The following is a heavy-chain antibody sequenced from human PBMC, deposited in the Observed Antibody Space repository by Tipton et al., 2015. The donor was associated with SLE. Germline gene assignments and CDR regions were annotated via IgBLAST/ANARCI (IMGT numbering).Heavy chain of an antibody. CDR2: IKHSGST. CDR3: ASVPLGGMDV. V-gene: IGHV4-34*01. CDR1: GGSFSGYY. J-gene: IGHJ6*02. D-gene: IGHD2-2*01. Sequence: LSLTCSVYGGSFSGYYWTWIRQPPGKGLEWIGEIKHSGSTNYNPSLKSRVTISIDTSKKQLSLRLNSVTAADTGVYFCASVPLGGMDVWGQGTTVTVSS.